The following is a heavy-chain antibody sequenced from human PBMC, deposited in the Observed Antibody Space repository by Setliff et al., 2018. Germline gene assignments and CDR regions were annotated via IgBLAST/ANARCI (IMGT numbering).Heavy chain of an antibody. Sequence: PSETLSLTCTVSGGSISSSSYYWGWIRQPPGKGLEWIGEIYHSGSTNYNPSLKSRVTISVDTSKNQFSLKLSSVTAADTAVYYCAANPGIAAGGDFDYWGQGILVTVSS. V-gene: IGHV4-39*07. D-gene: IGHD6-13*01. CDR1: GGSISSSSYY. J-gene: IGHJ4*02. CDR3: AANPGIAAGGDFDY. CDR2: IYHSGST.